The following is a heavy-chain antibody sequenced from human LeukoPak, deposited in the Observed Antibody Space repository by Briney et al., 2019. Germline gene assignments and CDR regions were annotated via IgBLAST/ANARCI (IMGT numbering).Heavy chain of an antibody. CDR2: TYYRSKWYN. V-gene: IGHV6-1*01. D-gene: IGHD6-19*01. CDR1: GDSVSSNSAA. CDR3: ARDQGYSSGWYEGVFDY. J-gene: IGHJ4*02. Sequence: SQTLSLTCAISGDSVSSNSAAWNWIRQSPSRGLEWLGRTYYRSKWYNDYAVSVKSRITINPDTSKNQFSLQLNSVTPEDTAVYYCARDQGYSSGWYEGVFDYWGQGTLVTVSS.